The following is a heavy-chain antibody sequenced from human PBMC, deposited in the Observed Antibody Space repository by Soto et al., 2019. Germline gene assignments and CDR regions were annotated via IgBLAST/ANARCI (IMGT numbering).Heavy chain of an antibody. CDR1: GGTFSSYT. V-gene: IGHV1-69*02. D-gene: IGHD6-19*01. J-gene: IGHJ4*02. Sequence: QVQLVQSGAEVKKPGSSVKVSCKASGGTFSSYTISWVRQAPGQGLEWMGRIIPILGIASYAQKVQGRVTITADKSTSTAYMELSILRSEDTAVYYCSKGARLVDFDYWGQGTLVTVSS. CDR3: SKGARLVDFDY. CDR2: IIPILGIA.